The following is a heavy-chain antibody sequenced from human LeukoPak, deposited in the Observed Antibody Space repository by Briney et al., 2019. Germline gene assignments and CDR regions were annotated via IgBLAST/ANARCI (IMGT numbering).Heavy chain of an antibody. V-gene: IGHV3-15*07. CDR2: IKSNTDGGTI. J-gene: IGHJ5*02. CDR1: GFTFSYAW. Sequence: PGGSLRLSCAASGFTFSYAWMNWVRQAPGKGLEWVGRIKSNTDGGTIDYAAPVKGRFTLSRDDSKNTVYLQMNSLKIEDTAVYYCTSHAAFDPWGQGTLVTVSS. CDR3: TSHAAFDP.